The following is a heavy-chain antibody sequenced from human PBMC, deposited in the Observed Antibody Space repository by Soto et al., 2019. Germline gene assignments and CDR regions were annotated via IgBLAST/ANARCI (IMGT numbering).Heavy chain of an antibody. CDR1: GFTFSSYW. J-gene: IGHJ4*02. V-gene: IGHV3-74*01. CDR2: INSDGSST. Sequence: GGSLILSCAASGFTFSSYWMHWGRQAPGKGLVWVSRINSDGSSTSYADSVKGRFTISRDNAKNTLYLQMNSLRAEDTAVYYCVRTSLVVAAATREDYWGQGTLVTVSS. D-gene: IGHD2-15*01. CDR3: VRTSLVVAAATREDY.